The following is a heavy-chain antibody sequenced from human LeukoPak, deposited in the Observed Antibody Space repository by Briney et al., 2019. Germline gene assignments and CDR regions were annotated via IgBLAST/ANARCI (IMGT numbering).Heavy chain of an antibody. V-gene: IGHV3-7*01. CDR3: APDIVAIFDY. CDR2: IKQDGSEK. Sequence: PGGSLRLSCAASGFTFNSYWMSWVRQAPGKGLEWVANIKQDGSEKYYVDSVKGRFTISRDNAKNSLYLQMNSLRAEDTAVYYCAPDIVAIFDYWGQGTLVTVSS. J-gene: IGHJ4*02. CDR1: GFTFNSYW. D-gene: IGHD5-12*01.